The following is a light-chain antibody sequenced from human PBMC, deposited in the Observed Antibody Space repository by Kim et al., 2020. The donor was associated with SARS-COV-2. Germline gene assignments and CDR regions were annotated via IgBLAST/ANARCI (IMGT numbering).Light chain of an antibody. J-gene: IGLJ2*01. CDR1: NIESKS. V-gene: IGLV3-21*03. Sequence: PGKTARITCGGNNIESKSVHWYQQKPGQAPVLVVYDDSDRPSGIPERFSGSNSGNTATLTISRVEAGDEADYYCQVWDSSSDHPVVFGGGTQLTVL. CDR2: DDS. CDR3: QVWDSSSDHPVV.